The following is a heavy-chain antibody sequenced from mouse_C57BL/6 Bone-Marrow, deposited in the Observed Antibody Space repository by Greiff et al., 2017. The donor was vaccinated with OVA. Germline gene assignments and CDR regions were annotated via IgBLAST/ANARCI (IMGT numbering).Heavy chain of an antibody. CDR3: IYGSSYWYFDV. D-gene: IGHD1-1*01. Sequence: QVQLQQSGAELAKPGASVKLSCKASGYTFTSYWMHWVKQRPGQGLEWIGYINPSSGYTKYNQKFKDKATLTADKSSSTAYMQLSSLTYEDSAVYYGIYGSSYWYFDVWGAGTTVTVSS. J-gene: IGHJ1*01. V-gene: IGHV1-7*01. CDR1: GYTFTSYW. CDR2: INPSSGYT.